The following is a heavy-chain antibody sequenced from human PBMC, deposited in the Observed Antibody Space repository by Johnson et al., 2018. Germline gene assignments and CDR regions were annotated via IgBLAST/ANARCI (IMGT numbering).Heavy chain of an antibody. V-gene: IGHV3-30*18. Sequence: QLVESGGGVVQPGRSLRLACAAAGCTFSSYGMHWVRQAPGKGLEWVAVISYDGSNKYYADSVKGRFPISRDNSKNTLYLQMNSLRAEDTAVYYCAKDERPGTSGAFDIWGQGTMGTVSS. CDR2: ISYDGSNK. CDR1: GCTFSSYG. CDR3: AKDERPGTSGAFDI. J-gene: IGHJ3*02. D-gene: IGHD4-23*01.